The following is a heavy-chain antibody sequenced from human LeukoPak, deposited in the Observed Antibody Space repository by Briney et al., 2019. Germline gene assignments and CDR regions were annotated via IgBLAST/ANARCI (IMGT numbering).Heavy chain of an antibody. Sequence: SETLSLTCAVYGGSFSGYYWSWIRQPPGKGLEWNGEINHSGSTYYNPSLKSRVTISVDTSKNQFSLKLSSVTAADTAVYYCARWPDCSSTSCYAPPEIYDMDVWGQGTTVTVSS. J-gene: IGHJ6*02. CDR3: ARWPDCSSTSCYAPPEIYDMDV. D-gene: IGHD2-2*01. CDR2: INHSGST. V-gene: IGHV4-34*01. CDR1: GGSFSGYY.